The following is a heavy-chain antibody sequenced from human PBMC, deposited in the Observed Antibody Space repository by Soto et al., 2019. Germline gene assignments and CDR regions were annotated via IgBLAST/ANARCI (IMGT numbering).Heavy chain of an antibody. D-gene: IGHD1-26*01. J-gene: IGHJ4*02. CDR3: ARDSHIVGATSNFDY. V-gene: IGHV1-46*01. CDR2: IDPSGGST. CDR1: GYTFTSYY. Sequence: ASVKVSCKASGYTFTSYYMHWVRQAPGQGLEWMGIIDPSGGSTSYVQKFQGRVTMSRDTSTSTVYMELSSLRSEDTAVYYCARDSHIVGATSNFDYWGQGTLVTVSS.